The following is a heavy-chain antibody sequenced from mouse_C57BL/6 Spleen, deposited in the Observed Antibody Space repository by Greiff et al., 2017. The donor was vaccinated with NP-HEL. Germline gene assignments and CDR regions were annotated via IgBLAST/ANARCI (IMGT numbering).Heavy chain of an antibody. Sequence: QVQLQQSGAELVKPGASVKLSCKASGYTFTSYWMHWVKQRPGQGLEWIGMIHPNSGSTNYNEKFKSKATLTVDKSSSTAYMQLSSLTSEDSAVYYCARRDGSSFSFAYWGQGTLVTVSA. CDR2: IHPNSGST. J-gene: IGHJ3*01. V-gene: IGHV1-64*01. CDR1: GYTFTSYW. CDR3: ARRDGSSFSFAY. D-gene: IGHD1-1*01.